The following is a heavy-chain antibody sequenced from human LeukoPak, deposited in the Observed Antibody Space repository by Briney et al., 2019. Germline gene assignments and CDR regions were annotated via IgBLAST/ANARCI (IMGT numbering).Heavy chain of an antibody. J-gene: IGHJ1*01. V-gene: IGHV3-7*01. D-gene: IGHD3-22*01. CDR2: IKEDGSEK. CDR1: GFTFSNFW. CDR3: ATDQDHGYFRQ. Sequence: GGSLRLSCAASGFTFSNFWMSWVRQAPGKKPEWVANIKEDGSEKYYDDSVRGRFTISRDNAKNTLYLDMNSLRAEDTAVFYCATDQDHGYFRQWGQGTLVIVSS.